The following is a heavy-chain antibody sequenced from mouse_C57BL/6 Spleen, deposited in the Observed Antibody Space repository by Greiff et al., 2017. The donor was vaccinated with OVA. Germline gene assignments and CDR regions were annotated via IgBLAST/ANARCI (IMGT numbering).Heavy chain of an antibody. Sequence: EVQLVESGGGLVKPGGSLKLSCAASGFTFSSYAMSWVRQTPEKRLEWVATISDGGSYTYYPDNVKGRFTISRDNAKNNLYLQMSHLKSEDTAMYYCARDATVVAHYFDYWGQGTTLTVSS. D-gene: IGHD1-1*01. CDR1: GFTFSSYA. CDR2: ISDGGSYT. J-gene: IGHJ2*01. V-gene: IGHV5-4*01. CDR3: ARDATVVAHYFDY.